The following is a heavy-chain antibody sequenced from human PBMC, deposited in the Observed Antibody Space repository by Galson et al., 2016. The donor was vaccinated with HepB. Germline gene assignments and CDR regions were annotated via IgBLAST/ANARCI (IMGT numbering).Heavy chain of an antibody. CDR3: AHSLFTPDHDFWRGPYFDS. CDR1: GLSPFTRGVG. D-gene: IGHD3-3*01. Sequence: PALVKPTQTLTLTCSFSGLSPFTRGVGVGWIRQPPGKALERLALIYWDGDKRHSTSLINRLTLTKATSKNQVVLTMTYMDPLDTATYYCAHSLFTPDHDFWRGPYFDSWGQGILVTVSS. V-gene: IGHV2-5*02. J-gene: IGHJ4*02. CDR2: IYWDGDK.